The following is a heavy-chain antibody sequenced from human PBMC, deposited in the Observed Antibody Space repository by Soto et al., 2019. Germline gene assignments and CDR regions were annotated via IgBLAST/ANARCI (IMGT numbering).Heavy chain of an antibody. CDR2: IYWDGDK. J-gene: IGHJ3*02. CDR3: AHTFHIAIPYAFDI. D-gene: IGHD6-13*01. Sequence: QITLKESGPTLVKPTQTLTLTCTFSGFLFSTNGVAVGWIRQPPGKALEWLALIYWDGDKRYSPSLKSRLTITKDTSKNQVVLTMTNMDPVDTATYYCAHTFHIAIPYAFDIWGQGTMVTVSS. CDR1: GFLFSTNGVA. V-gene: IGHV2-5*02.